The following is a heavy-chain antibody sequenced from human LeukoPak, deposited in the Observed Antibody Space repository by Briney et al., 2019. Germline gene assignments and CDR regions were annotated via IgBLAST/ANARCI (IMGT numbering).Heavy chain of an antibody. CDR1: RFTFTRLW. CDR3: ATNTDYRFEY. CDR2: IEKDGSKK. Sequence: PGGSLRLSCAASRFTFTRLWMSWVRQAPERGLVCVANIEKDGSKKNYVDSEKGLFTISRDNAKNSVYLEMSSLRDEDTAVYYCATNTDYRFEYWGQGTLVTVSS. V-gene: IGHV3-7*01. J-gene: IGHJ4*02. D-gene: IGHD3-16*01.